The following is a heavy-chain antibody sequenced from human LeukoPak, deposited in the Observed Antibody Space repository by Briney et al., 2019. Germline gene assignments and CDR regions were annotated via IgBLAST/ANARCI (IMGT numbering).Heavy chain of an antibody. J-gene: IGHJ4*02. CDR1: GGSFSGYY. CDR3: ARTPFDYYDSSGYYAIDY. V-gene: IGHV4-34*01. Sequence: TSETLSLTCAVDGGSFSGYYWSWIRQPPGKGLEWIGEINHSGSTNYNPSLKSRVTISVDTSKNQFSLKLSSVTAADTAVYYCARTPFDYYDSSGYYAIDYWGQGTLVTVSS. CDR2: INHSGST. D-gene: IGHD3-22*01.